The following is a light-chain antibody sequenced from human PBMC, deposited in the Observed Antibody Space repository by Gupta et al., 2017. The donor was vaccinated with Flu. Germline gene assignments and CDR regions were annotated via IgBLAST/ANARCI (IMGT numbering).Light chain of an antibody. CDR1: QSISSY. CDR2: AAS. Sequence: DIQMTQSPSSLSASVGDRVTITCRASQSISSYLNWYQQKPGKAPKLLIYAASSLQSGVPSRFSGSGSGTDFTLTISRLQPEDFATYYCQQSDSTHFTFGPGTKVEIK. V-gene: IGKV1-39*01. CDR3: QQSDSTHFT. J-gene: IGKJ2*01.